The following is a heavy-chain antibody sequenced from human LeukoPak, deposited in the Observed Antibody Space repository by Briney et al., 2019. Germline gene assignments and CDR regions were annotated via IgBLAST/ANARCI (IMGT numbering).Heavy chain of an antibody. V-gene: IGHV3-74*01. D-gene: IGHD3-22*01. Sequence: GRSLRLSCAASAFIFNTYWTHWVRQAPGEGLVWVSRIKSDGSTRVYADSAKGRFTISRSNSKNTLYLQMDSLRAEDTAVYYCAETEYYDRDDGNTFYRPFESWGQGTLVTVSS. CDR1: AFIFNTYW. CDR3: AETEYYDRDDGNTFYRPFES. CDR2: IKSDGSTR. J-gene: IGHJ4*02.